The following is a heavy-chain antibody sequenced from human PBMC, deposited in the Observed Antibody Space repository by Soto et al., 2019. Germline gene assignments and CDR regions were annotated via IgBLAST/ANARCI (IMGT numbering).Heavy chain of an antibody. V-gene: IGHV1-2*02. D-gene: IGHD6-6*01. J-gene: IGHJ5*02. Sequence: ASVKVSCKASGFSFTGYYIHWLRQAPGQGLEWMGGINAHSGGTEYAQKFQGRVTLTRETSIATAYLPLTSLTSDDTALSYCAKALTPQLAYCLDPWRRGTQVTVSS. CDR2: INAHSGGT. CDR1: GFSFTGYY. CDR3: AKALTPQLAYCLDP.